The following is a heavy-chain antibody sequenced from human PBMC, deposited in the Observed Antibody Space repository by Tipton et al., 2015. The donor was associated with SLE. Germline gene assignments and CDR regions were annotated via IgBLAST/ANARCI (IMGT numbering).Heavy chain of an antibody. J-gene: IGHJ2*01. CDR2: IHYAGGT. D-gene: IGHD3-16*01. CDR1: GGSISSSSYY. CDR3: ARQRGYYDGTPFPPWNFDL. Sequence: LRLSCTVSGGSISSSSYYWGWIRQPPGKGLEWIGSIHYAGGTYYNPSLRSRLTISVDTSENHFSLNLNSVTAADTAVYFCARQRGYYDGTPFPPWNFDLWGRGTQVTVSS. V-gene: IGHV4-39*07.